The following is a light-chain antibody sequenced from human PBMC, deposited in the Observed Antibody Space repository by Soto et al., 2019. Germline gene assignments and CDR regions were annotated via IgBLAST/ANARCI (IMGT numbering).Light chain of an antibody. V-gene: IGKV1-39*01. CDR1: ENIARY. CDR2: AAS. CDR3: QQSYSNPRT. J-gene: IGKJ1*01. Sequence: DIQMTQSPSSLSASVGGRVTITCRASENIARYLNWYQQRPGKAPELLISAASSLQSGVPSRFSGGGSGTDFTLTISSLQPEDFATYYCQQSYSNPRTFGQGTKVDIK.